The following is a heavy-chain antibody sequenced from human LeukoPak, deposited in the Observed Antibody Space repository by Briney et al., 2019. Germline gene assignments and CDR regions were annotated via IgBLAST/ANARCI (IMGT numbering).Heavy chain of an antibody. Sequence: GGSLRLSCAASGFTFSSYSMNWVRQAPGKGLEWVSSISSSSSYIYYADSVKGRFTISRDNAKNSLYLQMNSLRAEDTAVYYCATPIVVVTIKENDAFDIWGQGTMVTVSS. D-gene: IGHD3-22*01. CDR1: GFTFSSYS. V-gene: IGHV3-21*01. J-gene: IGHJ3*02. CDR2: ISSSSSYI. CDR3: ATPIVVVTIKENDAFDI.